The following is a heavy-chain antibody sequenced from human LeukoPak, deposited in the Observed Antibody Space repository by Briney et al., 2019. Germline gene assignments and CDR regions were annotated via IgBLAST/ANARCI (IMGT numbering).Heavy chain of an antibody. Sequence: PSETLSLTCTVSGGSISSSSYYWGWIRQPPGKGLEWIGSIYYSGSTYYNPSLKSRVTISVDTSKNQFSLKLRFVTAADTAVYYCARGAYGSGLWGQGTLVTVSS. V-gene: IGHV4-39*01. CDR3: ARGAYGSGL. CDR2: IYYSGST. J-gene: IGHJ4*02. D-gene: IGHD6-19*01. CDR1: GGSISSSSYY.